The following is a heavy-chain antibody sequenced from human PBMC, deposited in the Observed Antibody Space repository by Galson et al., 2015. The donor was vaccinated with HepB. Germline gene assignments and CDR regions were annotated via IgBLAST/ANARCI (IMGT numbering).Heavy chain of an antibody. J-gene: IGHJ3*02. Sequence: SVKVSCKASGYTFSSYSITWVRQAPGQGLEWVGWINPNSGGTNYAQKFQGRVTMTRDTSISTAYMELSRLRSDDTAVYYCARVRLDSSGWWVGPPGDAFDIWGQGTMVTVSS. D-gene: IGHD6-19*01. CDR3: ARVRLDSSGWWVGPPGDAFDI. CDR2: INPNSGGT. CDR1: GYTFSSYS. V-gene: IGHV1-2*02.